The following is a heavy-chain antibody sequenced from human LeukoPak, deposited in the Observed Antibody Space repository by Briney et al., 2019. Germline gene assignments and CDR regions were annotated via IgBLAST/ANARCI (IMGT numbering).Heavy chain of an antibody. J-gene: IGHJ4*02. D-gene: IGHD3-10*01. CDR3: AKDLSRGSLFDY. CDR2: ISYDGGNK. CDR1: GFTFIRYG. V-gene: IGHV3-30*18. Sequence: GGSLRLSCAASGFTFIRYGMHWVRQAPGKGLEWVALISYDGGNKYYADSVKGRFTISGDNSKNTLYLQMNSLRAEDTAVYYCAKDLSRGSLFDYWGQGTLVTVSS.